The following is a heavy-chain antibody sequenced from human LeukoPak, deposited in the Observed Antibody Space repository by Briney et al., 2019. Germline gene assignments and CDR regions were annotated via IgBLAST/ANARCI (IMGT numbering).Heavy chain of an antibody. V-gene: IGHV4-30-2*01. D-gene: IGHD1-26*01. CDR2: IYHSGST. Sequence: SETLSLTCAVSGGSISSGGYSWSWIRQPPGKGLVWIGYIYHSGSTYYNPSLKSRVAISVDRSKNQFSLKRSSVTAADTAVYYIARVFGLPVGQYNFDYWGQGTLVTVSS. CDR1: GGSISSGGYS. J-gene: IGHJ4*02. CDR3: ARVFGLPVGQYNFDY.